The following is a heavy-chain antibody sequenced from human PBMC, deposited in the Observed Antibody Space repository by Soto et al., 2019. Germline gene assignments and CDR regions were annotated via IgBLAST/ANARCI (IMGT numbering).Heavy chain of an antibody. Sequence: EVQLVESGGGLVQPGGSLRLSCAASGFTFSSYSMNWVRQAPGKGLEWVSYISSSSSTIYYADSVKGRFTISRGNAKNSLYLQMNSLRAEDTAVYYCARDQPGAPMDVWGQGTTVTVSS. D-gene: IGHD3-10*01. CDR2: ISSSSSTI. J-gene: IGHJ6*02. V-gene: IGHV3-48*01. CDR1: GFTFSSYS. CDR3: ARDQPGAPMDV.